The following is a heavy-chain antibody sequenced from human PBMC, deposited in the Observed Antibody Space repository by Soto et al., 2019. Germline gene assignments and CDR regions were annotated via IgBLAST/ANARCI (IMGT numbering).Heavy chain of an antibody. CDR1: GFTFSSYA. V-gene: IGHV3-23*01. J-gene: IGHJ4*02. CDR2: ISGSGGST. Sequence: GGSLRLSCAASGFTFSSYAMSWVRQAPGKGLEWVSAISGSGGSTYYADSVKGRFTISRDNTKNTLYLQMNSLRAEDTAVYYCANYAQDYSKTFSTLGYSPFDYWGQGTLVTVSS. CDR3: ANYAQDYSKTFSTLGYSPFDY. D-gene: IGHD4-4*01.